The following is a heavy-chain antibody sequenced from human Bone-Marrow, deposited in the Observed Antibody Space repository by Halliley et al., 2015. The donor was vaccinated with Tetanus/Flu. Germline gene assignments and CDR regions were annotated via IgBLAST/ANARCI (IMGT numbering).Heavy chain of an antibody. J-gene: IGHJ4*02. Sequence: QVQLVQSGVEVKKPGASVKVSCKASGYSFTSYGVAWVRQTPGQGLEWMGWISANNGNTNYAQTFQGRVTMTTDTSTNTAYMELRSLRADNTAFYSCATQNYMRIQYCFDFWGQGTLVTVSS. CDR1: GYSFTSYG. CDR3: ATQNYMRIQYCFDF. CDR2: ISANNGNT. V-gene: IGHV1-18*01. D-gene: IGHD2-15*01.